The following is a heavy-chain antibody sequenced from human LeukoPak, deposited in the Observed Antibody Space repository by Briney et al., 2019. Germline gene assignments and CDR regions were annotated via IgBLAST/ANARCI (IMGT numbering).Heavy chain of an antibody. J-gene: IGHJ4*02. CDR3: AKGPPYADYYFDY. Sequence: PSETLSLTCAVYGGSFSGYYWSWIRQPPGKGLEWIGEINHSGSTNYNPSLKSRVTISVDTSKNQFSLKLSSVTAADTAVYYCAKGPPYADYYFDYWGQGTLVTVSS. V-gene: IGHV4-34*01. CDR2: INHSGST. D-gene: IGHD2-2*01. CDR1: GGSFSGYY.